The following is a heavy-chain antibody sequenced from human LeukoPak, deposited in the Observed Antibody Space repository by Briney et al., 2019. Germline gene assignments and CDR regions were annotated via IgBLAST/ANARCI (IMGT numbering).Heavy chain of an antibody. V-gene: IGHV1-69*06. CDR1: GGTFSSYA. D-gene: IGHD4-17*01. Sequence: SVRVSCKASGGTFSSYAISWVRQAPGQGLEWMGGIIPIFGTANYAQKFQGRVTITADKSTSTAYMELSSLRSEDTAVYYCARESPPSVTPPSPFDYWGQGTLVTVSS. CDR3: ARESPPSVTPPSPFDY. J-gene: IGHJ4*02. CDR2: IIPIFGTA.